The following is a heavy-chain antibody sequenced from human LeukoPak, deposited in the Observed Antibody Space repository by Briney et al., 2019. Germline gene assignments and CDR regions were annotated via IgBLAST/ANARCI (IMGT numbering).Heavy chain of an antibody. CDR2: IDPSDSYT. CDR1: GYSFTSYW. CDR3: ARLPRDYCSGGSCYSKGDY. J-gene: IGHJ4*02. V-gene: IGHV5-10-1*01. D-gene: IGHD2-15*01. Sequence: AESLRISCKGSGYSFTSYWISWVRQMPGKGLEWMGRIDPSDSYTNYSPSFQGHVTISADKSISTAYLQWSSLKASDTAMYYCARLPRDYCSGGSCYSKGDYWGQGTLVTVSS.